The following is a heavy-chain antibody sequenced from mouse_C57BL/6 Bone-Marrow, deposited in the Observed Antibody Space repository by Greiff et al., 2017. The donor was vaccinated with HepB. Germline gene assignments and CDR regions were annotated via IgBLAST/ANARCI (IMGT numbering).Heavy chain of an antibody. Sequence: DVQLQESGGGLVKPGGSLKLSCAASGFTFSSYAMSWVRQTPEKRLEWVATISDGGSYTYYPDNVKGRFTISRDNAKNNLYLQMSHLKSEDTAMYYCAREDYSNYEFAYWGQGTLVTVSA. CDR3: AREDYSNYEFAY. V-gene: IGHV5-4*01. D-gene: IGHD2-5*01. CDR1: GFTFSSYA. CDR2: ISDGGSYT. J-gene: IGHJ3*01.